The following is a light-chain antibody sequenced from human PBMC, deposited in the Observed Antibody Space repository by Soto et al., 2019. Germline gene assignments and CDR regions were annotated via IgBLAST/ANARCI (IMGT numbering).Light chain of an antibody. J-gene: IGLJ2*01. CDR3: AAWDDSLNGVV. CDR2: SNT. Sequence: QSVLTQPPSASGTPGQTIAISCSGGSSNIGSHTVNWYQQLPGTAPRLLIYSNTQRPSRVPDRFSGSKSGTSASLAISGLQSEYEGDYYCAAWDDSLNGVVFGGGTKLTVL. CDR1: SSNIGSHT. V-gene: IGLV1-44*01.